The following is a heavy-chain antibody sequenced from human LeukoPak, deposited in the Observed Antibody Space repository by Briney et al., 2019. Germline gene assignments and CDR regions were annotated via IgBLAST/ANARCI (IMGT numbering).Heavy chain of an antibody. Sequence: TGGSLRLSCAASGLTLSDQYMDWVRQAPGKGLEWVGRTRSKARRYTTEYAASVKGRFTISRDDSKNSMSLQMNSLESEDTAVYYCSRDGGENSRSAFDIWGQGTMVTVSS. CDR2: TRSKARRYTT. V-gene: IGHV3-72*01. CDR3: SRDGGENSRSAFDI. J-gene: IGHJ3*02. CDR1: GLTLSDQY. D-gene: IGHD3-16*01.